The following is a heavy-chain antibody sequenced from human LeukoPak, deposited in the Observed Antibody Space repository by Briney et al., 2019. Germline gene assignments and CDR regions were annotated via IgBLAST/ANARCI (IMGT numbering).Heavy chain of an antibody. D-gene: IGHD4-17*01. V-gene: IGHV4-4*07. CDR2: IYTSGST. CDR3: ARMTTVIPGPFDY. Sequence: SETLSPTCTVSGGSFSTYYWSWIRQPAGKGLEWIGRIYTSGSTNYIPSLKSRVTMSVDTSKNQFSLKLSSVTAADTAVYYCARMTTVIPGPFDYWGQGILVTVSS. CDR1: GGSFSTYY. J-gene: IGHJ4*02.